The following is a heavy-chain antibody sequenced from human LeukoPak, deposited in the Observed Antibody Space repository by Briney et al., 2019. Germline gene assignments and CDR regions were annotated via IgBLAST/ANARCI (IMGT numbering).Heavy chain of an antibody. J-gene: IGHJ4*02. V-gene: IGHV3-48*03. Sequence: GGSLRLSCAASGFTFSSYEMNWVRQAPGKGLEWVSYISSSGSTIYYADSVKGRFTISRDNAKNSLYLQMNSLRAEDTAVYYCARAHNWKYGSFDFWGQGTLVTVSS. CDR2: ISSSGSTI. D-gene: IGHD1-7*01. CDR1: GFTFSSYE. CDR3: ARAHNWKYGSFDF.